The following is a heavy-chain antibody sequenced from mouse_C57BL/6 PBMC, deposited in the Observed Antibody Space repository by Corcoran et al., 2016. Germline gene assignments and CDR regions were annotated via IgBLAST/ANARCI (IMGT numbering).Heavy chain of an antibody. CDR1: GYTFTDYY. Sequence: EVQLQQSGPELVKPGASVKISCKASGYTFTDYYMNWVKQSHGKSLEWIGDINPNNGGTSYNQKFKGKATLTVDKSSSTAYMELRSLTSEDSAVYYCARIYDYVSFAYWGQGTLVTVSA. D-gene: IGHD2-4*01. CDR3: ARIYDYVSFAY. V-gene: IGHV1-26*01. J-gene: IGHJ3*01. CDR2: INPNNGGT.